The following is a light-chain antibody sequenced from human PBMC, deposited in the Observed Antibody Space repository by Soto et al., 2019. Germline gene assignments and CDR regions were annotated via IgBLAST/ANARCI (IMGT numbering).Light chain of an antibody. CDR2: SNN. Sequence: SVLPQPPSSSGTPGQRVTISCSGSSSNIGSNTVNWYQQLPGTAPKLLIYSNNQRPSGVPDRFSGSKSGTSASLAISGLQSEDEADYYCAAWDDSLNGVFGTGTKVTVL. V-gene: IGLV1-44*01. J-gene: IGLJ1*01. CDR3: AAWDDSLNGV. CDR1: SSNIGSNT.